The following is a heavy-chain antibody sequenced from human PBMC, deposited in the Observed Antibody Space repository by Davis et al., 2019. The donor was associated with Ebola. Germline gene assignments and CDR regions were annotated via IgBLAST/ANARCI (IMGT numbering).Heavy chain of an antibody. Sequence: ASVKVSCKASGYTFTGYYTHWVRQAPGQGLEWMGWINPNSGGTNYAQKFQGWVTMTRNTSISTAYMELSSLRSEDTAVYYCASFRVVGATGPGDYYYGMDVWGQGTTVTVSS. J-gene: IGHJ6*02. CDR1: GYTFTGYY. CDR3: ASFRVVGATGPGDYYYGMDV. V-gene: IGHV1-2*04. CDR2: INPNSGGT. D-gene: IGHD1-26*01.